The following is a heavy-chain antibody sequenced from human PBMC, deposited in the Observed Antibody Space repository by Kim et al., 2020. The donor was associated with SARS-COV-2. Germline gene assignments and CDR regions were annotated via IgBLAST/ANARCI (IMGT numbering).Heavy chain of an antibody. CDR1: GFTFSSYS. CDR3: ARDWGSGWHTPYYYGMDV. V-gene: IGHV3-48*02. Sequence: GGSLRLSCAASGFTFSSYSMNWVRQAPGKGLEWVSYISSSSTIYYADSVKGRFTISRDNAKNSLYLQMNSLRDEDTAVYYCARDWGSGWHTPYYYGMDVWGQGTTVTVSS. CDR2: ISSSSTI. J-gene: IGHJ6*02. D-gene: IGHD6-19*01.